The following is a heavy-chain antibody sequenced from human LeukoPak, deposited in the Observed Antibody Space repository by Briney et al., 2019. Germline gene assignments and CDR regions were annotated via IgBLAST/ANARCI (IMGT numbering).Heavy chain of an antibody. CDR3: ARLRDEGYSYGSLDY. J-gene: IGHJ4*02. CDR2: ISSSSSTV. CDR1: GFTFSNYN. D-gene: IGHD5-18*01. Sequence: PGGSLRLSCAASGFTFSNYNMNWVRQAPGKGLEWVSYISSSSSTVYYADSVKGRFTISRDNAKNSLYLQMNSLRAEDTAVYYCARLRDEGYSYGSLDYWGQGTLVTVSS. V-gene: IGHV3-48*04.